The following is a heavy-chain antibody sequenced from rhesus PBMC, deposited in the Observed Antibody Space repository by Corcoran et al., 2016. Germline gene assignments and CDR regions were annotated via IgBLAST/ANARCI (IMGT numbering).Heavy chain of an antibody. CDR2: MKKKANGGAA. D-gene: IGHD1-38*01. CDR1: GFTFSNYW. J-gene: IGHJ4*01. Sequence: EVQLVESGGGLVQPGGSLRLSCAASGFTFSNYWMSWFRLAPGQGLVWVGFMKKKANGGAAGYAESVKGRFTISRDDSKNILYLQMNSLKTEDTAVYYCTRNNWPYRFDYWGQGVLVTVSS. CDR3: TRNNWPYRFDY. V-gene: IGHV3S11*01.